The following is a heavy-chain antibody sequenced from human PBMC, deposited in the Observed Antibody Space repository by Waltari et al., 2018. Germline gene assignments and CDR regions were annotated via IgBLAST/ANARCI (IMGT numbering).Heavy chain of an antibody. CDR3: ASTLYARHGMDV. CDR2: IWYDGSNK. CDR1: GFTFSSCG. D-gene: IGHD2-8*01. J-gene: IGHJ6*02. Sequence: QVQLVESGGGVVQPGRSLRLPCAASGFTFSSCGMPSARQAPGKGLEWVAVIWYDGSNKYYADSVKGRFTISRDNSKNTLYLQMNSLRAEDTAVYYCASTLYARHGMDVWGQGTTVTVSS. V-gene: IGHV3-33*01.